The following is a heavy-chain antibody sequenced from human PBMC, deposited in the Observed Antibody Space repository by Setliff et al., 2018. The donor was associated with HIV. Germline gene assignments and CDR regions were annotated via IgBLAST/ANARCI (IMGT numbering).Heavy chain of an antibody. Sequence: GGSLRLSCAASAFTFGSYAMSWVRQAPGKGLEWVAAISGRGGSQYYADSVKGRFTISRDNAKNSLYLQMNSLRAEDTAVYYCARVVYDFWSGYYGPYYYYMDVWGKGTTVTVSS. CDR2: ISGRGGSQ. CDR1: AFTFGSYA. CDR3: ARVVYDFWSGYYGPYYYYMDV. D-gene: IGHD3-3*01. J-gene: IGHJ6*03. V-gene: IGHV3-23*01.